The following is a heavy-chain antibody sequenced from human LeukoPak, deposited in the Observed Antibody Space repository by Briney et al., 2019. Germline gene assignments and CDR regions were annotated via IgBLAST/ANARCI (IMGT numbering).Heavy chain of an antibody. CDR1: GGSISSGSYY. Sequence: SETLSLTCTVSGGSISSGSYYWSWIRQPAGKGLEWIGRIYASGSTNYNPSLKSRVTISVDTSKNQFYLKLSPVTAADTAVYYCARDSLVEMATITDYWGQGTLVTVSS. J-gene: IGHJ4*02. D-gene: IGHD5-24*01. CDR3: ARDSLVEMATITDY. CDR2: IYASGST. V-gene: IGHV4-61*02.